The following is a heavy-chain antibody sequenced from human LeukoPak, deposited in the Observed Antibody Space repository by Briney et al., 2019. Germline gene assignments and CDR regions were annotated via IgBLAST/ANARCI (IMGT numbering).Heavy chain of an antibody. CDR3: ARDQELNWNYDVFDY. V-gene: IGHV4-4*07. Sequence: PSETLSLTCTVSGDSISSNYWSWIRQPAGKGLEWIGRIYTSGRTDYNPSLKSRVTMSVDTSKNQVSLKLSSVTAADTALYYCARDQELNWNYDVFDYWGQGALVTVSS. CDR1: GDSISSNY. J-gene: IGHJ4*02. D-gene: IGHD1-7*01. CDR2: IYTSGRT.